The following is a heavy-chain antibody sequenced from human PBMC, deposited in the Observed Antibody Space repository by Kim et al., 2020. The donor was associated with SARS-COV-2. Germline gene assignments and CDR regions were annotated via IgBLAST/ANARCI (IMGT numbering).Heavy chain of an antibody. D-gene: IGHD2-21*02. CDR2: MNPNLGNT. CDR3: ARRAPSPDCKYFAMYV. V-gene: IGHV1-8*01. Sequence: ASVKVSCKASGYSFTGYDINWVRQATGQGLEWMGWMNPNLGNTGYVQKLQGRVTLTWDTSIRTAYMELSSLKSEDTAVYYCARRAPSPDCKYFAMYVWGQ. J-gene: IGHJ6*02. CDR1: GYSFTGYD.